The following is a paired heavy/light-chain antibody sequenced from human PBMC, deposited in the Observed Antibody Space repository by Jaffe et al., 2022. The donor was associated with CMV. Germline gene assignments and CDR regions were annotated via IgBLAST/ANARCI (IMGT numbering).Heavy chain of an antibody. V-gene: IGHV3-21*01. CDR3: ARAANLGITIFGVVINPPDY. J-gene: IGHJ4*02. CDR2: ISSSSSYI. Sequence: EVQLVESGGGLVKPGGSLRLSCAASGFTFSSYSMNWVRQAPGKGLEWVSSISSSSSYIYYADSVKGRFTISRDNAKNSLYLQMNSLRAEDTAVYYCARAANLGITIFGVVINPPDYWGQGTLVTVSS. CDR1: GFTFSSYS. D-gene: IGHD3-3*01.
Light chain of an antibody. CDR3: GTWDSSLSAEV. Sequence: QSVLTQPPSVSAAPGQKVTISCSGSSSNIGNNYVSWYQQLPGTAPKLLIYENNKRPSGIPDRFSGSKSGTSATLGITGLQTGDEADYYCGTWDSSLSAEVFGTGTKVTVL. J-gene: IGLJ1*01. CDR1: SSNIGNNY. V-gene: IGLV1-51*02. CDR2: ENN.